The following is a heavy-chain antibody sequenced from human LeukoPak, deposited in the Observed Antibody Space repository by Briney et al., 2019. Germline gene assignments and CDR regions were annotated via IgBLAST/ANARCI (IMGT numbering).Heavy chain of an antibody. CDR2: IYFSGST. J-gene: IGHJ6*03. CDR1: GGSISSSSYY. Sequence: TTSETLSLTCTVSGGSISSSSYYWGWIRQSPGKGLEWIGNIYFSGSTYYNPSLKSRITISVDTSNNQFSLRLSSVTAADTAVYFCGRVGRADYQLLVPTQYYYYMDVWGKGTTITVSS. CDR3: GRVGRADYQLLVPTQYYYYMDV. D-gene: IGHD2-15*01. V-gene: IGHV4-39*01.